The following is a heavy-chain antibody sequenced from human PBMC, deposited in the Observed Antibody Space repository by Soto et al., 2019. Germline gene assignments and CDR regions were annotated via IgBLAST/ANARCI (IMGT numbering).Heavy chain of an antibody. CDR1: GGSFSTDY. CDR2: INPSGGT. J-gene: IGHJ4*02. CDR3: ARVLAARASRDFDY. D-gene: IGHD6-6*01. V-gene: IGHV4-34*01. Sequence: QVQLQQWGAGLLKPSETLSLTCAVYGGSFSTDYWSWIRQPPGKGLEWIGEINPSGGTNYNPSLMSRVTISVATSKNQFSLKLSSVTAADTAVYYCARVLAARASRDFDYWGQGTLVTVSS.